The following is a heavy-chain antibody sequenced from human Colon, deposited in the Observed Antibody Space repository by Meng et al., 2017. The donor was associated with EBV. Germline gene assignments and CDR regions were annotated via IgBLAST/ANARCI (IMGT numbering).Heavy chain of an antibody. CDR2: IYYTGST. CDR1: GGSINSGEYY. J-gene: IGHJ4*02. V-gene: IGHV4-30-4*01. CDR3: ARNYYFDY. Sequence: QVRLEVSGPRLVKPYQSLALTCPVSGGSINSGEYYWSWIRQPPGKGLEWIGYIYYTGSTYYNPSLKSRVTISMDTSKNQFSLRLSSVTAADTAVYYCARNYYFDYWGQGTLVTVSS.